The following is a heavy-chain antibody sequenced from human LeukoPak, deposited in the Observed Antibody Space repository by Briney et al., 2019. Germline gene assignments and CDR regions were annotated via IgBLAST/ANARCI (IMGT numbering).Heavy chain of an antibody. V-gene: IGHV1-2*06. J-gene: IGHJ4*02. CDR3: ATWRGSFYDY. D-gene: IGHD2/OR15-2a*01. CDR2: IDPNSDGT. Sequence: IHWVRQAPGQGLECMVQIDPNSDGTRYAQNFQGRVTMTRDTSISTAYMQVSRLRSDDTAVYYCATWRGSFYDYWGQGTLVTVSS.